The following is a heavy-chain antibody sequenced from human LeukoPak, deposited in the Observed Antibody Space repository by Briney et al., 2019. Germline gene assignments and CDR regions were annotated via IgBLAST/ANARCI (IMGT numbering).Heavy chain of an antibody. CDR3: ARRRDYGSGSYRY. CDR1: GFSSSSDS. Sequence: GGTLRLACAASGFSSSSDSMNWVRQAPGKGLEWVSSISSSSSYIYYADSVKGRFTISRDNAKNSLYLQMNSLRAEDTAVYYCARRRDYGSGSYRYWGQGTLVTVSS. V-gene: IGHV3-21*01. D-gene: IGHD3-10*01. J-gene: IGHJ4*02. CDR2: ISSSSSYI.